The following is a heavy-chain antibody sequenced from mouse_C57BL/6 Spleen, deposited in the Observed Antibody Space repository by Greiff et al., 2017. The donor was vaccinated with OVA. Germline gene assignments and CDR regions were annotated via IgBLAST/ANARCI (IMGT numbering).Heavy chain of an antibody. J-gene: IGHJ1*03. D-gene: IGHD1-1*01. Sequence: EVMLVESGGGLVKPGGSLKLSCAASGFTFSSYAMSWVRQTPEKRLEWVATISDGGSYTYYPDNVKGRFTISRDNAKNNLYLQMSQLKSEDTAMYYWARDREYYYYGSSYWYFDVWGTGTTVTVSS. CDR1: GFTFSSYA. CDR3: ARDREYYYYGSSYWYFDV. CDR2: ISDGGSYT. V-gene: IGHV5-4*01.